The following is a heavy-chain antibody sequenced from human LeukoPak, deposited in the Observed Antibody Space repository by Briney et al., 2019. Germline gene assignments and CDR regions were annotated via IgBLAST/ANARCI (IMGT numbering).Heavy chain of an antibody. J-gene: IGHJ6*03. CDR2: FDPEDGET. Sequence: ASVKVSCKVSGYTLTELSMHWARQAPGKGLEWMGGFDPEDGETIYAQKFQGRVTVTEDTSTDTAYMELSSLRSEDTAVYYCARRIIGGYYYYMDVWGKGTTVTVSS. CDR3: ARRIIGGYYYYMDV. CDR1: GYTLTELS. V-gene: IGHV1-24*01. D-gene: IGHD3-16*02.